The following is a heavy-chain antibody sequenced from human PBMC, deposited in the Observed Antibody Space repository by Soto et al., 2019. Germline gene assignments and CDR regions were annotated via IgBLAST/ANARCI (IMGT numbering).Heavy chain of an antibody. CDR1: GGSISSGDYY. V-gene: IGHV4-30-4*01. CDR2: IYYSGST. J-gene: IGHJ5*02. CDR3: ARLGAFYQSLDP. Sequence: PSETLSLTCTVSGGSISSGDYYWSWIRQPPGKGLEWIGYIYYSGSTYYNPSLKSRVAISVETSKSHFSLRLNSVTAADTAVYYCARLGAFYQSLDPWGPGTLVTVSS. D-gene: IGHD3-3*02.